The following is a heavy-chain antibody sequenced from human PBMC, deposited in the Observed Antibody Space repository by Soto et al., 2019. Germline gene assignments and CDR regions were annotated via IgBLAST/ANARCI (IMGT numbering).Heavy chain of an antibody. CDR3: ARSYGGSYSRY. D-gene: IGHD3-10*01. CDR2: ISGSATTM. V-gene: IGHV3-48*01. J-gene: IGHJ4*02. CDR1: GFTFSTFS. Sequence: PGGSLRLSCAASGFTFSTFSMNWVRQAPGKGLEWLSYISGSATTMSYADSVKGRFTISRDNAKNSLYLQMNSLRAEDTAVYYCARSYGGSYSRYWGQGTQVTVSS.